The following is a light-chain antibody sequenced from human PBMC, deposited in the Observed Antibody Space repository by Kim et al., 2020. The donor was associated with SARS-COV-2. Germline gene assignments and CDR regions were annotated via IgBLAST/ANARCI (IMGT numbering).Light chain of an antibody. V-gene: IGLV3-19*01. Sequence: VALQQTMRIRCRGDSLRIYYATWYQQPRGQAPLVVIYGKNHRPSRIPDRFSGCSSGNTASLTITGTQAGDEADYYCNPRNSNDNVVFGGGTKLTVL. J-gene: IGLJ2*01. CDR2: GKN. CDR1: SLRIYY. CDR3: NPRNSNDNVV.